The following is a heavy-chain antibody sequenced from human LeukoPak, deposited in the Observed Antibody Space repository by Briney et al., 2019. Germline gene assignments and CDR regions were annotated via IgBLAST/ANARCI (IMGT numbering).Heavy chain of an antibody. CDR1: GYTLTELC. CDR3: ATRYSSIWHEGLYYLDY. CDR2: FDPEDGET. Sequence: ASVKVSCRVSGYTLTELCMHWVRPAPGNGLERMGGFDPEDGETIYAQKFQGRVTMTEDTSTDTAYMELSGLRSEDTAVYYCATRYSSIWHEGLYYLDYWGQGTLVTVSS. V-gene: IGHV1-24*01. J-gene: IGHJ4*02. D-gene: IGHD6-13*01.